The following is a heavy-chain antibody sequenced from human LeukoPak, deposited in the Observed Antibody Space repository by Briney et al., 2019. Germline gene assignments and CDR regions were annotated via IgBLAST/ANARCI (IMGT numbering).Heavy chain of an antibody. Sequence: RASVKVSCKASGYSFSTYDMYWVRQAPGQRLEWMGWIIPGNGKTKYSQKFQGRVSITRYTSATTVYMDLSSLRSEDTAVYYCARDGVVGTGIAFDIWGQGTMVNVSS. D-gene: IGHD7-27*01. J-gene: IGHJ3*02. CDR1: GYSFSTYD. CDR3: ARDGVVGTGIAFDI. V-gene: IGHV1-3*01. CDR2: IIPGNGKT.